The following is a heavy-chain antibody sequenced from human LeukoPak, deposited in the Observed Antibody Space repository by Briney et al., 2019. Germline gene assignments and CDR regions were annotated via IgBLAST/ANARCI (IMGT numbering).Heavy chain of an antibody. Sequence: PSETLSLTCTVSVGSISSYYWSWIRHPAGKGRECIGRVYTSGSTNYNPSLKSRVTMSVDTSKNQFSLKLSSVTAADTAVYYCARYDGDYRYYFDYWGQGTLVTVSS. CDR3: ARYDGDYRYYFDY. J-gene: IGHJ4*02. CDR2: VYTSGST. CDR1: VGSISSYY. D-gene: IGHD4-17*01. V-gene: IGHV4-4*07.